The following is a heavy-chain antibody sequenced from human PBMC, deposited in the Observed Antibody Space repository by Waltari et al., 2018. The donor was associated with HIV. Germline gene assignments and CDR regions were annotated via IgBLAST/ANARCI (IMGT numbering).Heavy chain of an antibody. Sequence: EVQLVESGGGLVQPGGSLRLSCAASGFTVSSNYMSWVRQAPGQGLEWVSVIYSGGSTYYADSVKGRFTISRDNSKNTLYLQMNSLRAEDTAVYYCARAHPPPLATAIPGNWFDPWGQGTLVTVSS. CDR2: IYSGGST. CDR3: ARAHPPPLATAIPGNWFDP. CDR1: GFTVSSNY. J-gene: IGHJ5*02. V-gene: IGHV3-66*02. D-gene: IGHD2-2*02.